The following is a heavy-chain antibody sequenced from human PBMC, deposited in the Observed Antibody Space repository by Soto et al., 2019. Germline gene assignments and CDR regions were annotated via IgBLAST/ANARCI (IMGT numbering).Heavy chain of an antibody. CDR1: GFTVSSNY. Sequence: EVQLVESGGGLVQPGGSLRLSCAASGFTVSSNYMSWVRQAPGKGLEWVSVIDSGGNTYYADSVKGRFTISRDNSKNTLYLQMNSLRAEDTAVCNCAREGGFYGSGSRGYYSDFGKDGWGQGPTVTVSS. J-gene: IGHJ6*02. CDR3: AREGGFYGSGSRGYYSDFGKDG. D-gene: IGHD3-10*01. V-gene: IGHV3-66*01. CDR2: IDSGGNT.